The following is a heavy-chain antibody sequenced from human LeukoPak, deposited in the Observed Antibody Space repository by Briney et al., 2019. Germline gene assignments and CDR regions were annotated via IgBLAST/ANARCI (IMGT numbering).Heavy chain of an antibody. CDR2: IYQSGST. D-gene: IGHD3-22*01. Sequence: TSETLSLTCAVSGYSIRSGYHWSWIRQPPGKGLEWIGSIYQSGSTYYNPSLKGRVTISVDTSKNQFSLNLSSVTAAGSAVYYCARRDFDSSGYLSFYFDYWGQGTLVAVSS. CDR3: ARRDFDSSGYLSFYFDY. CDR1: GYSIRSGYH. V-gene: IGHV4-38-2*01. J-gene: IGHJ4*02.